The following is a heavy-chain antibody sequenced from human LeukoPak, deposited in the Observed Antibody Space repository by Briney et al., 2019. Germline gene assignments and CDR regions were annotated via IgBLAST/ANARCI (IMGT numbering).Heavy chain of an antibody. J-gene: IGHJ4*02. CDR3: ARGHWLVQDPYFDY. CDR2: IKQDGGEK. Sequence: GGSLRLSCVGSGLSISNHQMNWVRQAPGKGLEWVAKIKQDGGEKHYMDSVKGRFTISRDNAKNSLYLQTNSLRAVDTAVYYCARGHWLVQDPYFDYWGRGTLVTVSS. D-gene: IGHD6-19*01. CDR1: GLSISNHQ. V-gene: IGHV3-7*02.